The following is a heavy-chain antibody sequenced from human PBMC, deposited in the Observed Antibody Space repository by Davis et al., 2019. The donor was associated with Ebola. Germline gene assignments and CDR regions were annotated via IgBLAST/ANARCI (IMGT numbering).Heavy chain of an antibody. D-gene: IGHD2-2*01. CDR2: ISSSSSTI. CDR1: GFTFSSYT. CDR3: VQGTTSCHV. J-gene: IGHJ4*02. Sequence: GESLKISCAASGFTFSSYTLNWVRQAPGKGLEWVSYISSSSSTIYYADSVKGRFTISRDNSNNMLYLQMNNLRVEDTALYYCVQGTTSCHVWGQGTLVTVSS. V-gene: IGHV3-48*01.